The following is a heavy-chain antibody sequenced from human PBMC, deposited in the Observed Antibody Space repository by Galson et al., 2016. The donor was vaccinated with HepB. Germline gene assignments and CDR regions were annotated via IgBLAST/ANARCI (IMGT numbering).Heavy chain of an antibody. CDR3: ARDKEVAVAGELVS. J-gene: IGHJ4*02. CDR1: GYTFISYG. D-gene: IGHD6-19*01. CDR2: ISPYNGNT. Sequence: SVKVSCKASGYTFISYGISWVRQAPGQGLEWMGWISPYNGNTKTAQKLQGRVSMTTDTSTSTAYMELRSLRSDDTGVYYCARDKEVAVAGELVSWGQGTLVTVSS. V-gene: IGHV1-18*01.